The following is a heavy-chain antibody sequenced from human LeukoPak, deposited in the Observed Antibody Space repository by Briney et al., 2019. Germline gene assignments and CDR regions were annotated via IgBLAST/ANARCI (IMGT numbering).Heavy chain of an antibody. J-gene: IGHJ4*02. CDR1: GFTFSSYS. V-gene: IGHV3-21*01. CDR3: ARVFASGYDLGY. Sequence: GGSLRLSCAASGFTFSSYSMNWVRQAPGKGLEWVSSISSSSSYIYYADSVKGRFTISRDNAKNSLYRQMNSLRAEDTAVYYCARVFASGYDLGYWGQGTLVTVSS. D-gene: IGHD5-12*01. CDR2: ISSSSSYI.